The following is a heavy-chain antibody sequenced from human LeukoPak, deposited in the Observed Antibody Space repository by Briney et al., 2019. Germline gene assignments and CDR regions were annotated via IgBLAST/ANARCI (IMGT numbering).Heavy chain of an antibody. J-gene: IGHJ2*01. Sequence: SETLSLTCTVSVGSISSISYYWGWIRQPPGKGLEWIGCIYYSVSTYYNPSLKSRLTICVVTSQNQFSLILPSVTAPDTAEYYCARHLYYSASAFWYIDLWGRGTLVIVSP. CDR1: VGSISSISYY. CDR3: ARHLYYSASAFWYIDL. CDR2: IYYSVST. D-gene: IGHD3-10*01. V-gene: IGHV4-39*01.